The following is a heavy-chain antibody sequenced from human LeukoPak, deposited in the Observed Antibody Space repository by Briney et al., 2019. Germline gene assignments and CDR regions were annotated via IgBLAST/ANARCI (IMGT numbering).Heavy chain of an antibody. Sequence: GRSLRLSCAASGFTFSSYGMHWVRQAPGKGLEWVAVIWYDGSNKYYADSVKGRFTISRDNSKNTLYLQMNRLRAEDTAVYYCAREEVGTPGDYWGQGTLVTVSS. V-gene: IGHV3-33*01. CDR3: AREEVGTPGDY. CDR1: GFTFSSYG. J-gene: IGHJ4*02. D-gene: IGHD4-23*01. CDR2: IWYDGSNK.